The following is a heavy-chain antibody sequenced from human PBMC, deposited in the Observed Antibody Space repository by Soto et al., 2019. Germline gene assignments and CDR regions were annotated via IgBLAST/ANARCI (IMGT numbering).Heavy chain of an antibody. CDR3: ARGYYYGSGSYYLDYYYYGMDV. Sequence: SETLSLTCTVSGGSISSYYWSWIRQPAGKGLELIGRIYTSGSTNYNPSLKSRVTMSVDTSKNQFSLKLSSVTAADTAVYYCARGYYYGSGSYYLDYYYYGMDVWGQGTTVTVSS. CDR2: IYTSGST. V-gene: IGHV4-4*07. CDR1: GGSISSYY. J-gene: IGHJ6*02. D-gene: IGHD3-10*01.